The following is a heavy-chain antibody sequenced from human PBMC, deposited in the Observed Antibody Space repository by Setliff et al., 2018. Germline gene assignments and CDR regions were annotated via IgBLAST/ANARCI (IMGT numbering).Heavy chain of an antibody. CDR1: GYTLSNSI. D-gene: IGHD2-8*01. CDR3: SRLVRFCTKTVCQRLSGEDC. Sequence: ASVKVSCKASGYTLSNSILSWVRQAPGQGLEWVGWISAYNGKTYSAQKFQDRVTLTTHTSTNMGYLELRDLRSDDTAVYYCSRLVRFCTKTVCQRLSGEDCWGQGTLVTVSS. V-gene: IGHV1-18*01. CDR2: ISAYNGKT. J-gene: IGHJ4*02.